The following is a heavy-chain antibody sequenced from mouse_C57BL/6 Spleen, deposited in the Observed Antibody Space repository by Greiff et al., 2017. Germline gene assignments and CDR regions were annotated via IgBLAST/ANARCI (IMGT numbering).Heavy chain of an antibody. D-gene: IGHD2-1*01. CDR2: IRYDGSN. J-gene: IGHJ4*01. CDR1: GYSITSGYY. CDR3: GRCNYGDAMDY. V-gene: IGHV3-6*01. Sequence: EVQLVESGPGLVKPSQSLSLSCSATGYSITSGYYWNWLRQLPGNKLEWMGYIRYDGSNNYNPTLKNRISITRDTSKNQFFLKLNSVTTEDTSTYYCGRCNYGDAMDYWGQGTSVTVSA.